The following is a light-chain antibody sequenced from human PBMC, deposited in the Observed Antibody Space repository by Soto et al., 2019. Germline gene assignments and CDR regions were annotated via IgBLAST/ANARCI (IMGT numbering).Light chain of an antibody. CDR3: LQHNSYPIT. CDR2: GAS. V-gene: IGKV1-17*01. Sequence: DIQMTQSPSSLSASVGDRVIITCRASQSISSRLNWYQQKPGSAPKLLIYGASTLESGVPSRFSGSGSGTEFTLTISSLQPEDFATYYCLQHNSYPITFGQGTRLEIK. CDR1: QSISSR. J-gene: IGKJ5*01.